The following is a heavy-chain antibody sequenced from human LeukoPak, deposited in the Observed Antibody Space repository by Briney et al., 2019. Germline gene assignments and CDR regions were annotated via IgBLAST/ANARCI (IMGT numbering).Heavy chain of an antibody. CDR3: ARGLTLGYYDYVWGSYRSDAFDI. J-gene: IGHJ3*02. D-gene: IGHD3-16*02. Sequence: ASVKVSCKASGYTFISYGITWVRQAPGQGLEWMGWISAYKGNTNYAQKLQGRVTMTTDTSTSTAYMELRSLRSDDTAVYYCARGLTLGYYDYVWGSYRSDAFDIWGQGTMDTVSS. V-gene: IGHV1-18*01. CDR1: GYTFISYG. CDR2: ISAYKGNT.